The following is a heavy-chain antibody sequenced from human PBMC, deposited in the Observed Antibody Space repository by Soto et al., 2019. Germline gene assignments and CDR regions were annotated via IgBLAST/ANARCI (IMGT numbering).Heavy chain of an antibody. J-gene: IGHJ4*02. D-gene: IGHD4-4*01. CDR2: IYHSGST. CDR1: VGSVSSGSYY. V-gene: IGHV4-61*01. Sequence: ETLSLTCTVSVGSVSSGSYYWNWIRQPPGKGLEWIGSIYHSGSTDYNPSLKSRVAISVDTSQNQFSLKLGSVTAADTAVYYCATVSLQLTTMDYWGQGALVTVSS. CDR3: ATVSLQLTTMDY.